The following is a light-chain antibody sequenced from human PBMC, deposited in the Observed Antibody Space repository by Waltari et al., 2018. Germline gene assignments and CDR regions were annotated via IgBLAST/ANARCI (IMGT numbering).Light chain of an antibody. V-gene: IGLV3-21*03. J-gene: IGLJ2*01. CDR1: HTRGKT. CDR2: DLT. CDR3: QVWDGDADHPV. Sequence: YELTQPPSVSVAPGKTAKITCGGHHTRGKTGHWYQHKPGQAPVLVIYDLTVRPPGIPKRISGSDTATLTIARVEAGDEAVYYCQVWDGDADHPVFGGGTKLTVL.